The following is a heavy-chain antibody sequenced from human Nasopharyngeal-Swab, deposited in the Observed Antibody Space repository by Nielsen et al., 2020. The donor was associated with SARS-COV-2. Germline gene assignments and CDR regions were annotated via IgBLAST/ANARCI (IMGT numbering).Heavy chain of an antibody. CDR1: GFTVTSNY. Sequence: GESLKISCAASGFTVTSNYMSWVRQAPGKGLEWVAVIWYDGSNKYYADSVKGRFTISRDNSKNTLYLQMNSLRAEDTAVYYCARVFDGTIAAAYPYYYYYYGMDVWGQGTTVTVSS. CDR2: IWYDGSNK. CDR3: ARVFDGTIAAAYPYYYYYYGMDV. J-gene: IGHJ6*02. D-gene: IGHD6-13*01. V-gene: IGHV3-33*08.